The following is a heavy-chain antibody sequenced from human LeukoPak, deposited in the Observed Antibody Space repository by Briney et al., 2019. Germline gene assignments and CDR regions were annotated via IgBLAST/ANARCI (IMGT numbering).Heavy chain of an antibody. CDR2: INPNSGGT. V-gene: IGHV1-2*02. CDR1: GYTFTGYY. J-gene: IGHJ4*02. D-gene: IGHD4-17*01. Sequence: GASVKVSCKASGYTFTGYYIHWVRQAPGQGLEWMGWINPNSGGTNYAQKFQGRVTMTRDTSISTAYMELSRLRSDDTAVYYCARDRNYGDPIVDYWGQGTLVTVSS. CDR3: ARDRNYGDPIVDY.